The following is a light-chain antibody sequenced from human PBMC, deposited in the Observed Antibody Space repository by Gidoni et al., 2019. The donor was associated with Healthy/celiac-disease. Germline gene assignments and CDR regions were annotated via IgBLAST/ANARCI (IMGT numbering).Light chain of an antibody. J-gene: IGLJ2*01. Sequence: QSALPQPASVSGSPGQSITISCTGTSSDVGSYNLVSWYQQYPGKAPKLMIYEVSKRPSGVSNRFSGSKSGNTASLTISGLQAEDEADYYCCSYAGSSTLVFGGGTKLTVL. V-gene: IGLV2-23*02. CDR2: EVS. CDR1: SSDVGSYNL. CDR3: CSYAGSSTLV.